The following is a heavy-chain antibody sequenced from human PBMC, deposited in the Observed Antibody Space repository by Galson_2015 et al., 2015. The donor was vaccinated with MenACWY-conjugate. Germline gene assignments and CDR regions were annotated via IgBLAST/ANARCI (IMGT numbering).Heavy chain of an antibody. CDR3: ARDTGWKVDY. D-gene: IGHD1-1*01. CDR1: GFTFSSYW. CDR2: IRQDGREI. V-gene: IGHV3-7*03. J-gene: IGHJ4*02. Sequence: SLRLSCAASGFTFSSYWMTWVRQAPGKGLEWVGNIRQDGREIVYMDSVKGRFTISRDNAKNSLYLQMNSLRAEDTAVYYCARDTGWKVDYWGQGTLVTVSA.